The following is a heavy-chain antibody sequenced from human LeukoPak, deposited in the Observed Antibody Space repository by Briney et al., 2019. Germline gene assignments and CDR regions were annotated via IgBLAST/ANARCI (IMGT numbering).Heavy chain of an antibody. V-gene: IGHV1-18*01. J-gene: IGHJ4*02. D-gene: IGHD4-11*01. CDR2: ISAYNGNT. CDR3: ARRSNYDPSDY. CDR1: GYTFTSYG. Sequence: ASVKVSCKASGYTFTSYGISWVRQAPGQGLEWMGWISAYNGNTNYAQKLQGRVTMTTDTSTSTACMELRSLRSDDTAVYYCARRSNYDPSDYWGQGTLVTVSS.